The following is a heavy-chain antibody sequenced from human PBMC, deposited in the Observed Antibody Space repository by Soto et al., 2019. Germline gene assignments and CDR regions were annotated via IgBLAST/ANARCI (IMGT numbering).Heavy chain of an antibody. CDR3: ATDSQWLRYFDY. D-gene: IGHD5-12*01. V-gene: IGHV3-30*03. CDR1: GFTFSSYG. Sequence: QVQLVESGGGVVQPGRSLRISCAASGFTFSSYGMHWFRQAPGKGLEWVAVISYDGSNKYYADSVKGRFTISRDNSKNTLYLQMNSLRAEDTAVYYCATDSQWLRYFDYWGQGTLVTVSS. J-gene: IGHJ4*02. CDR2: ISYDGSNK.